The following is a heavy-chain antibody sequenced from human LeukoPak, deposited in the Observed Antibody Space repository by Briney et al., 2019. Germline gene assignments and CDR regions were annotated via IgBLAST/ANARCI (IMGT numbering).Heavy chain of an antibody. D-gene: IGHD6-19*01. CDR1: GGSLSSGDYY. V-gene: IGHV4-30-4*01. CDR2: IYYSGST. J-gene: IGHJ4*02. CDR3: ARARIAVYYFDY. Sequence: PSETLSLTCTVSGGSLSSGDYYWSWIRQPPGKGLEWFGYIYYSGSTYYNPSLKSRVTISVDTSKNQFSLKLSSVTAADTAVYYCARARIAVYYFDYWGQGTLVTVSS.